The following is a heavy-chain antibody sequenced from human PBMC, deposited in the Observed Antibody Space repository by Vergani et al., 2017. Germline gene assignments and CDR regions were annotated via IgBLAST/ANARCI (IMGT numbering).Heavy chain of an antibody. CDR2: IYPADSDT. D-gene: IGHD3-22*01. V-gene: IGHV5-51*03. CDR3: ARLYGRDSSRSKYFDY. CDR1: EYSFGNYW. J-gene: IGHJ4*02. Sequence: EVELVQSGPEMRKPGESLKISCKGSEYSFGNYWIGWVRQMPGKGLEWMGIIYPADSDTRYSPSFQGQVTISADKSISTAFLQWDSLKASDTALYYCARLYGRDSSRSKYFDYWGQGTLVTVSS.